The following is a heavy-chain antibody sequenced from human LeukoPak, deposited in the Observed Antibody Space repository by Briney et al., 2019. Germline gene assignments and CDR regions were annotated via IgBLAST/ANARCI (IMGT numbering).Heavy chain of an antibody. CDR3: ARLDIGFSSTSPI. CDR1: RDSISNYY. CDR2: IYTSGST. D-gene: IGHD6-13*01. V-gene: IGHV4-4*07. J-gene: IGHJ4*02. Sequence: SETLSLTCTVSRDSISNYYWSWIRQPAGKGLEWIGRIYTSGSTNYNPSLKSRVTIPVNTSKNQFSLNLSSVTAADTVVYYCARLDIGFSSTSPIWGQGILVTVSS.